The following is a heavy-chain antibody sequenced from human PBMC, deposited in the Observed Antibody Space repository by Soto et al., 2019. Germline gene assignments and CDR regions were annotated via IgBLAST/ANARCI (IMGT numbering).Heavy chain of an antibody. CDR3: ARKKVPAAISYYYGMDV. CDR1: GGTFSSYA. V-gene: IGHV1-69*01. CDR2: IIPIFGTA. J-gene: IGHJ6*02. Sequence: QVQLVQSGAEVKKPGSSVKVSCKASGGTFSSYAISWVRQAPGQGLEWMGGIIPIFGTANYAQKFQGRVTITADESTSTAYTELSSLRSEDTAVYYCARKKVPAAISYYYGMDVWGQGTTVTVSS. D-gene: IGHD2-2*02.